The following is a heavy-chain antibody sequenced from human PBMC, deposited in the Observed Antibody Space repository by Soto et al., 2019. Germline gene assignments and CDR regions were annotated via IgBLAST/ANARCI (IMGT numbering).Heavy chain of an antibody. Sequence: SETLSLTCTVSGGSISSSSYYWGWIRQPPGKGLEWIGSIYYSGSTYYNPSLKSRVTISVDTSKNQFSLKLSSVTAADTAVYYCAREYYDILTGYYGGSCFDPWGQGTLVTVSS. CDR1: GGSISSSSYY. CDR3: AREYYDILTGYYGGSCFDP. CDR2: IYYSGST. J-gene: IGHJ5*02. D-gene: IGHD3-9*01. V-gene: IGHV4-39*01.